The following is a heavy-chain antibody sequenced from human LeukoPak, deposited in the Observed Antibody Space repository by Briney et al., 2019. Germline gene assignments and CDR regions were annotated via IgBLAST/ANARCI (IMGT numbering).Heavy chain of an antibody. CDR2: ISGSGTRT. CDR1: GFTFSTYA. Sequence: GGSLRLSCAASGFTFSTYARSWVRQGPGKGLEWVSAISGSGTRTYYADSVKGRFTVSRDNPKNTLYLPMNSLRAEDTAIYYCAREPTAAGYVDYWGQGTLATVSS. J-gene: IGHJ4*02. CDR3: AREPTAAGYVDY. V-gene: IGHV3-23*01. D-gene: IGHD3-16*01.